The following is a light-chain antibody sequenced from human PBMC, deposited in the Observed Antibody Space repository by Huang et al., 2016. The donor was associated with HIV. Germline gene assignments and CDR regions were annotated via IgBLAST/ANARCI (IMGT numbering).Light chain of an antibody. CDR1: RDIKTY. Sequence: IQLTQSPSSLSASVGDRVTITCRASRDIKTYLACFQQRPGRAPKSMILAASFLESGVPSRVIGSWSGTEFTLTINGLQPEDFGTYYCQQVDSYPRTFGQGTNVDVK. CDR2: AAS. J-gene: IGKJ1*01. V-gene: IGKV1-9*01. CDR3: QQVDSYPRT.